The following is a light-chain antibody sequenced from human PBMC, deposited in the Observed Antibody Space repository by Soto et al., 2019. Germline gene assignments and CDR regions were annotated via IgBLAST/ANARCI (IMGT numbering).Light chain of an antibody. Sequence: QFALTQPASVYGSPGQSITISCTRISSDVGAYNYVSWYQQHPGKAPKVIIFEVTNRPSGISNRFSGSNSGSTASLTISGLQAEDEADYYCSSYTTSSTVVFGGGTKLTV. CDR2: EVT. CDR3: SSYTTSSTVV. CDR1: SSDVGAYNY. J-gene: IGLJ2*01. V-gene: IGLV2-14*01.